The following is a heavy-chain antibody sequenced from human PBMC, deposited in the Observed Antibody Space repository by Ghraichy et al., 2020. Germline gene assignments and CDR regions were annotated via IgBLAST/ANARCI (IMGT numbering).Heavy chain of an antibody. CDR3: AKADSSGWYGSHAFDI. CDR1: GFTFSSYA. Sequence: GGSLRLSCAASGFTFSSYAMSWVRQAPGKGLEWVSAISGSGGSTYYADSVKGRFTISRDNSKNTLYLQMNSLRAEDTAVYYCAKADSSGWYGSHAFDIWGQGTMVTVSS. CDR2: ISGSGGST. V-gene: IGHV3-23*01. J-gene: IGHJ3*02. D-gene: IGHD6-19*01.